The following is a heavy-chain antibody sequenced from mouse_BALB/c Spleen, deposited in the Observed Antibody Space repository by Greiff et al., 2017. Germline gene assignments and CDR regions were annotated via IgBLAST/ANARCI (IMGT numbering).Heavy chain of an antibody. J-gene: IGHJ2*01. D-gene: IGHD2-14*01. CDR3: ARGGYDGFDY. V-gene: IGHV14-1*02. Sequence: VQLQQSGAELVRPGALVKLSCKASGFYIKDYYMHWVKQRPEQGLEWIGWIDPENGNTIYDPKFPGKASITADTSSNTAYMLLSSLTSEDTAVYYCARGGYDGFDYWGQGTTLTVSS. CDR2: IDPENGNT. CDR1: GFYIKDYY.